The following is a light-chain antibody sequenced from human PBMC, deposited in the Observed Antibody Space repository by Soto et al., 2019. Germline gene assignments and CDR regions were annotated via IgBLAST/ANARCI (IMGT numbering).Light chain of an antibody. J-gene: IGLJ3*02. V-gene: IGLV2-14*01. Sequence: QSALTQPASVSGSPGQSITISCTGTSTDVGSYNYVSWYQQHPGKAPKLLIDEVSNRPSGVSYRFSGSKSGNTASLTISGLQAEDEADYYRSSYTTTSTWVFGGGTKLTVL. CDR3: SSYTTTSTWV. CDR1: STDVGSYNY. CDR2: EVS.